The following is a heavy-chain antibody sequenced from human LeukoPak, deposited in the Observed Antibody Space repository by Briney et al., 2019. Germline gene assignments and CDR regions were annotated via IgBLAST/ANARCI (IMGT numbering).Heavy chain of an antibody. J-gene: IGHJ4*02. V-gene: IGHV1-18*01. Sequence: GASVKVSCKASGYTFTSYGISWVRQAPGQGLEWMGWISAYSGNTNYAQKLQGRVTMTTDTSTSTAYMELRSLRSDDTAVYYCARTSPPPYYYDSSGYYYFDYWGQGTLVTVSS. CDR3: ARTSPPPYYYDSSGYYYFDY. CDR2: ISAYSGNT. CDR1: GYTFTSYG. D-gene: IGHD3-22*01.